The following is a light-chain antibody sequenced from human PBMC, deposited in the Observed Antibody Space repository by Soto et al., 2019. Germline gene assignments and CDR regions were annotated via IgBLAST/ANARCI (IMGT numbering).Light chain of an antibody. CDR3: CSYAGSIVI. J-gene: IGLJ2*01. V-gene: IGLV2-23*02. CDR1: TSDVGNYNL. CDR2: DVT. Sequence: QSALTQPASVSGSPGQSITISCTGTTSDVGNYNLVSWHQQHPGKAPKLLIYDVTKRPSGVSSRFSGSKSGNTASLTISGLQAEDEADYYCCSYAGSIVIFGGGSQLTVL.